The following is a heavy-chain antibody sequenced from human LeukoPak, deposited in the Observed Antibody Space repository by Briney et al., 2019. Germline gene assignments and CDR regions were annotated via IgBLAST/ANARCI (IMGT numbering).Heavy chain of an antibody. D-gene: IGHD2-2*01. CDR1: GGSISSGFYF. V-gene: IGHV4-31*03. Sequence: SETLSLTCTVSGGSISSGFYFWSWIRQHPGKGLEWIGHIYHSGSTYYNPSLKSRVTISVDTSKIQLSLKLSSVSAADTAVYYCARDSPYAPRAFDSWGQGTLVTVSS. J-gene: IGHJ4*02. CDR2: IYHSGST. CDR3: ARDSPYAPRAFDS.